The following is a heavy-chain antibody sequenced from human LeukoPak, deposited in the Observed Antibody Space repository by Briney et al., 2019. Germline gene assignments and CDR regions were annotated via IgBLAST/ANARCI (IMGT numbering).Heavy chain of an antibody. CDR2: SGSGGST. J-gene: IGHJ4*02. Sequence: TGGSLRLSCAASGFTFSGHAMTWVRQAPGKGLEWVSTSGSGGSTYYADSVKGRFTISRDNSKNTLYLQMNSLRAEDTAVYYCTKDPPGLARYFDYWGQGTLVTVSS. CDR1: GFTFSGHA. V-gene: IGHV3-23*01. CDR3: TKDPPGLARYFDY. D-gene: IGHD6-19*01.